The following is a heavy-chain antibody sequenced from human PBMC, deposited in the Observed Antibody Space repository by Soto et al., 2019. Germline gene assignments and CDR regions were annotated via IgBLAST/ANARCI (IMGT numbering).Heavy chain of an antibody. V-gene: IGHV3-48*02. CDR2: ISSSSSTI. CDR1: GFTFSSYS. CDR3: ARGRYYYDSSGYSDY. D-gene: IGHD3-22*01. J-gene: IGHJ4*02. Sequence: EVQLVESGGGLVQPGGSLRLSCAASGFTFSSYSMNWVRQAPGKGLEWVSYISSSSSTIYYADSVKGRFTISRDNAKNSLYLQRNSLRDEDTAVYYCARGRYYYDSSGYSDYWGQGTLVTVST.